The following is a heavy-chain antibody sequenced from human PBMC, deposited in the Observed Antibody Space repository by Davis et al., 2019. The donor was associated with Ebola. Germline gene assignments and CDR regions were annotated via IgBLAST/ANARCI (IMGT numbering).Heavy chain of an antibody. CDR1: GFTVSSTY. CDR2: IYSACTTRCT. CDR3: ARHYSTIWYHYDYVDF. V-gene: IGHV3-66*04. J-gene: IGHJ4*02. Sequence: GESLKISCAASGFTVSSTYMSWVRQAPGKGLEWVATIYSACTTRCTDYADSVKGRFTISRDNSKNMMFLQMNNLRAEDTAVYYCARHYSTIWYHYDYVDFWGQGVLVTVSS. D-gene: IGHD6-13*01.